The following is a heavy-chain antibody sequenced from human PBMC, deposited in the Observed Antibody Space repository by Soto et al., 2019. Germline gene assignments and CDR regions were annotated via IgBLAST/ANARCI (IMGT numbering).Heavy chain of an antibody. CDR3: ARTPVNAQYGSCWYGTGGGGAFDI. D-gene: IGHD6-19*01. CDR1: GFSLSTSRMC. V-gene: IGHV2-70*11. Sequence: SGPTLVNPTQTLTLTCTFSGFSLSTSRMCVSWIRQPPGKALEWLARIDWDDDKYYSTSLKTRLTISKDTSKNQVVLTMTNMDPVDTATYYCARTPVNAQYGSCWYGTGGGGAFDIWSRGTMVTVSS. J-gene: IGHJ3*02. CDR2: IDWDDDK.